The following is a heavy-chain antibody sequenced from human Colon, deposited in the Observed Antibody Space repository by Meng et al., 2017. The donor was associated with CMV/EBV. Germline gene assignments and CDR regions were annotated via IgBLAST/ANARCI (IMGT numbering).Heavy chain of an antibody. CDR3: ARDGGNQYFDY. V-gene: IGHV4-61*01. CDR1: GGSVSSGSYY. Sequence: SETLSLTCTVSGGSVSSGSYYWSWIRQPPGKGLEWIGYIYYSGSTNYNPSLKSRATISADTSRNQFSLKLSSETAADTAVYYCARDGGNQYFDYWGQGTLVTVSS. CDR2: IYYSGST. J-gene: IGHJ4*02. D-gene: IGHD1-14*01.